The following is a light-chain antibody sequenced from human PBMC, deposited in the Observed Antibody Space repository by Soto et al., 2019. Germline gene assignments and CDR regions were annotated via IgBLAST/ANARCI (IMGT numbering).Light chain of an antibody. V-gene: IGLV1-40*01. CDR2: GNT. CDR1: SSNIGARYD. Sequence: QSVLTQPPSVSGAPGQRVTISCTGNSSNIGARYDVHWFQQLPGTAPKLLIFGNTNRPSGVPDRFSGSKSGTSASLAITGLQAEDEADYYCPSFDRSLSYVFGGGTKVTVL. CDR3: PSFDRSLSYV. J-gene: IGLJ1*01.